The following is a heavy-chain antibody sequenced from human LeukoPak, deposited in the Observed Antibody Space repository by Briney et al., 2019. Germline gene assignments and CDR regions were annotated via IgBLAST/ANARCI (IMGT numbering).Heavy chain of an antibody. D-gene: IGHD3-10*01. J-gene: IGHJ5*02. V-gene: IGHV5-51*01. CDR1: GYSFTTYW. CDR3: ARQRGASGTVNWFDP. CDR2: IYPDDSDT. Sequence: GESLKISYETSGYSFTTYWIGWVRQRPGTGLEWVGAIYPDDSDTRYSPSCQGQVAISADRSIRTAYLKWNSLKASDTGMYCARQRGASGTVNWFDPWGQGTLVTVSS.